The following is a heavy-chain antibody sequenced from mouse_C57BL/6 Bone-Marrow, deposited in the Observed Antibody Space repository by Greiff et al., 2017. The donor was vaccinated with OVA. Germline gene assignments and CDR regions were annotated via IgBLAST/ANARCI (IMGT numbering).Heavy chain of an antibody. CDR1: GFTFSDAW. D-gene: IGHD1-1*01. CDR3: TRRDSYYYGSSYLFAY. J-gene: IGHJ3*01. Sequence: EVKVEESGGGLVQPGGSMKLSCAASGFTFSDAWMDWVRQSPEKGLEWVAEIRNKANNHATYYAESVKGRFTIARDDSKSSVYLQMNSLRAEDTGIYYCTRRDSYYYGSSYLFAYWGQGTLVTVSA. CDR2: IRNKANNHAT. V-gene: IGHV6-6*01.